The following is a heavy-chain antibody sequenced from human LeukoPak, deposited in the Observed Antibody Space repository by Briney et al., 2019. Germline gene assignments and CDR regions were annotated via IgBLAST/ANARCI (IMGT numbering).Heavy chain of an antibody. CDR2: ICSIVSTT. CDR1: GFTFRSHA. CDR3: ARVPGVVAYHYFGG. J-gene: IGHJ6*03. V-gene: IGHV3-23*01. Sequence: GGSLRLSCAASGFTFRSHAMAWVRQAPGKGLEWVSAICSIVSTTSYADPAKGRFTIYRANSKNTLYLQMDSLRPETTAVLYCARVPGVVAYHYFGGRG. D-gene: IGHD3-3*01.